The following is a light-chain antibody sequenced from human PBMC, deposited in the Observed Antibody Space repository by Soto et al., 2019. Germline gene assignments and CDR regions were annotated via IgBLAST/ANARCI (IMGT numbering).Light chain of an antibody. CDR2: AVN. J-gene: IGLJ1*01. CDR3: ISYTDRQSYL. Sequence: QSALTQPASVSGSPGQSITISCGGTSSDIDSYDHVAWYQQFPGKSPKLIIYAVNDRPSGVSDRFSGSKSGITASLTISGLQTEDEADYYCISYTDRQSYLFGTGTKVTVL. CDR1: SSDIDSYDH. V-gene: IGLV2-14*03.